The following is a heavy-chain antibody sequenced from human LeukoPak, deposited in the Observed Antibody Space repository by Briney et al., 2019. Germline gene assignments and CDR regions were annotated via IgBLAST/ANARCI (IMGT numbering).Heavy chain of an antibody. CDR1: GGSISSYY. J-gene: IGHJ4*02. CDR2: IYYSGST. D-gene: IGHD2/OR15-2a*01. CDR3: ALGTLQGGFDY. V-gene: IGHV4-59*12. Sequence: SETLSLTCTVSGGSISSYYWSWIRQPPGKGLEWIGYIYYSGSTNYNPSLKSRVTISVDTSKNQFSLKLSSVTAADTAVYYCALGTLQGGFDYWGQGTLVTVSS.